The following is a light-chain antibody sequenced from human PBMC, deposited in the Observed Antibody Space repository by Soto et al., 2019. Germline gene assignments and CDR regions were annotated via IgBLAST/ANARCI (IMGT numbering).Light chain of an antibody. CDR2: GAS. J-gene: IGKJ5*01. V-gene: IGKV3-20*01. CDR1: QSVSNNF. CDR3: QQHGSSPIT. Sequence: EDVLTQSPGTLSLSPGERAALSCRASQSVSNNFLAWYHQKPGQAPRLLIYGASGRATGIPERFSGSGSGTDFTLTISRLEPEDFAVYYCQQHGSSPITFGQGTRLEIK.